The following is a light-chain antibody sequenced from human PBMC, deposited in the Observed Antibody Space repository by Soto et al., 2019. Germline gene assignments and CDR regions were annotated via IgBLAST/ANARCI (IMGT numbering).Light chain of an antibody. CDR2: SAS. CDR3: QQSYSTLIT. CDR1: QNIRTY. V-gene: IGKV1-39*01. J-gene: IGKJ5*01. Sequence: DIQMTQSPYSLSASVGDSVTITCRASQNIRTYLNWYQQKPGRAPKLLIHSASALPSGVPSRFSGSGSGTEFTLTMSGLQPEDFATYYCQQSYSTLITFGQGTRLEI.